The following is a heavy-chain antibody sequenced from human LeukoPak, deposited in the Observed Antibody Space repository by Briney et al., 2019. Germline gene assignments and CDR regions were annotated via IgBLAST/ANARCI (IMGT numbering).Heavy chain of an antibody. D-gene: IGHD4-23*01. V-gene: IGHV3-23*01. Sequence: GGSLRLSCVASGFMISGHAMSWVRQAPAKGLEWVSITLAGFVEIHYADSVGGRFTISRDDSTNTLFLEMNNLRADDTGTYYCVKDFCRGGNCPFPFFDSWGRGTVVTVSS. CDR1: GFMISGHA. CDR3: VKDFCRGGNCPFPFFDS. CDR2: TLAGFVEI. J-gene: IGHJ4*02.